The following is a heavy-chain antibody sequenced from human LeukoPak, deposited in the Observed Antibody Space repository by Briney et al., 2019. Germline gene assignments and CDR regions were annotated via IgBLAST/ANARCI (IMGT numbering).Heavy chain of an antibody. CDR2: IYYSGST. D-gene: IGHD6-19*01. Sequence: SETLSLTCTVSGGSISSYYWSWIRQPPGKGLEWIGNIYYSGSTNYNPSLKSRVTISVDTSKNQFSLKLSSVTAADTAVYYCASDSSGWSFFDYWGQGTLVTVSS. CDR3: ASDSSGWSFFDY. V-gene: IGHV4-59*12. J-gene: IGHJ4*02. CDR1: GGSISSYY.